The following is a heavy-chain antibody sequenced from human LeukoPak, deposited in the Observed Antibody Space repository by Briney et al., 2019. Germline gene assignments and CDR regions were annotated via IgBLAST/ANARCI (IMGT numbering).Heavy chain of an antibody. CDR2: IYHSGST. J-gene: IGHJ4*02. CDR1: GYSISSGYH. V-gene: IGHV4-38-2*02. CDR3: ARYSSSWYALSL. Sequence: SETLSLTCTVSGYSISSGYHWGWTRQPPGKGLEWIASIYHSGSTYYKSSLKSRVTISVDTSKNQFSLKLSSVTAADTAVYFCARYSSSWYALSLWGQGTLVTVSS. D-gene: IGHD6-13*01.